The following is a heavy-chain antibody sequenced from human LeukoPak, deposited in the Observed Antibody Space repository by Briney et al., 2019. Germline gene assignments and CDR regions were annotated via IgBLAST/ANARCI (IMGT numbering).Heavy chain of an antibody. D-gene: IGHD4-23*01. V-gene: IGHV1-69-2*01. Sequence: GASVKVSCKVSGYTFTDYYMHWVQQAPGKGLEWMGLVDPEDGETIYAEKFQGRVTITADTSTDTAYMELSSLRSEDTAVYYCATDRGGNSLDFQHWGQGTLVTVSS. CDR3: ATDRGGNSLDFQH. J-gene: IGHJ1*01. CDR2: VDPEDGET. CDR1: GYTFTDYY.